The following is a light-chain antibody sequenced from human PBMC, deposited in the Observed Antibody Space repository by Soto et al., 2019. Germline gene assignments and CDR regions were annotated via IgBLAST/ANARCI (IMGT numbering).Light chain of an antibody. Sequence: QSVLAQPASVSGSFGQSITISCSGPNTDLGVYGYVSWYQHQPGKAPKLLIYDANNRPSGISDRFSGSKSGDTASLTISGLQAEDEADYFCFSKISGFVYGFGTGTKV. CDR2: DAN. CDR1: NTDLGVYGY. V-gene: IGLV2-14*01. J-gene: IGLJ1*01. CDR3: FSKISGFVYG.